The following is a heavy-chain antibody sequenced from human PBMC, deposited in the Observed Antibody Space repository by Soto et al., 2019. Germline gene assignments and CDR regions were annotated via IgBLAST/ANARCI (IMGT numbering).Heavy chain of an antibody. Sequence: QGQLHESGGGVVQPGRSLRLSCAASGLTFSTSAMHWVRQAPGKGLEWVAMISHDGSHEYYGDSVKGRFSVSRDNSHNDLQHHMNSLVIAATAVYFCARNTDQRLVRGGLDPWGQGIVVTVSS. J-gene: IGHJ5*02. CDR2: ISHDGSHE. CDR1: GLTFSTSA. CDR3: ARNTDQRLVRGGLDP. V-gene: IGHV3-30-3*01. D-gene: IGHD3-10*01.